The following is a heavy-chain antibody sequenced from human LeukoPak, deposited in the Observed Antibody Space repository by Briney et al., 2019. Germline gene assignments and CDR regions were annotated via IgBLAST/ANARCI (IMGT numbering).Heavy chain of an antibody. CDR1: GGSISSSSYY. D-gene: IGHD2-21*02. Sequence: SETLSLTCTVPGGSISSSSYYWGWIRQPPGKGLEWIGSIYYSGSTYYNPSLKSRVTISVDTSKNQFSLKLSSVTAADTAVYYCARANCGGDCYRSYYYYYMDVWGKGTTVTVSS. V-gene: IGHV4-39*07. CDR2: IYYSGST. CDR3: ARANCGGDCYRSYYYYYMDV. J-gene: IGHJ6*03.